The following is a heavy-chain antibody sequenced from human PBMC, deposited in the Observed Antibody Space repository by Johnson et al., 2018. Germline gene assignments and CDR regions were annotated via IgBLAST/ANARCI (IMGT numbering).Heavy chain of an antibody. CDR2: IRSKAYGGTT. J-gene: IGHJ3*02. CDR1: GFTFGDYA. Sequence: VQLVQSGGGLVQPGRSLRLSCTASGFTFGDYAMSWFRQAPGKGLEWVGYIRSKAYGGTTEYAASVKGRFTISRDDSKRIAYLKMNSLKTEDKAVYYCTSPESSGYTPFDIWGQGTMVTVSS. CDR3: TSPESSGYTPFDI. D-gene: IGHD3-22*01. V-gene: IGHV3-49*03.